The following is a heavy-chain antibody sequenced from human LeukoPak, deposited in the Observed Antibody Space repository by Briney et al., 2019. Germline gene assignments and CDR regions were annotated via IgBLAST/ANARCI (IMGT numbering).Heavy chain of an antibody. V-gene: IGHV3-23*01. CDR3: ARDQRVCSGGSCYHYYYYYGMDV. D-gene: IGHD2-15*01. CDR1: GFTFSSYA. Sequence: GGSLRLSCAASGFTFSSYAMSWVRQAPEKGLEWVSTISGSGGGTYYADSVKGRFTISRDNAKNSLYLQMDSLRDEDTAVYYCARDQRVCSGGSCYHYYYYYGMDVWGQGTTVTVSS. CDR2: ISGSGGGT. J-gene: IGHJ6*02.